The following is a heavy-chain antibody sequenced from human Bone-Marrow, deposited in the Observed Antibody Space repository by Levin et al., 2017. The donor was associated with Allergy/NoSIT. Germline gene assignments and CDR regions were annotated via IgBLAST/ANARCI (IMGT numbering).Heavy chain of an antibody. D-gene: IGHD3-10*01. CDR3: ARRQTFGGITMGWFDA. J-gene: IGHJ5*02. Sequence: GSGPTLVKPTQTLTLTCTFSGFSLTTNGVGVAWIRQPPGKALEWLALIYWNDDKRYSPSLKSRLTITRDTSKNQVVLTVTNVDPVDSGTYYCARRQTFGGITMGWFDAWGQGTLAIVSS. CDR2: IYWNDDK. CDR1: GFSLTTNGVG. V-gene: IGHV2-5*01.